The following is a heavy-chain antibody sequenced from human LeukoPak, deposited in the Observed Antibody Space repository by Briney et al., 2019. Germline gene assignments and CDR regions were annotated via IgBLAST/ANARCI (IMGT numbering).Heavy chain of an antibody. J-gene: IGHJ6*03. V-gene: IGHV5-51*01. CDR1: GYSFTNYW. Sequence: GESLKISCKGSGYSFTNYWIGWVRQMPGKGLEWMGIIYSGDSDTRYSPSFQGQVTISADKSISTAYLQWSSLKASDTAMYYCARHIKIAARAGYYCYYMDVWGKGTTVTVSS. CDR3: ARHIKIAARAGYYCYYMDV. CDR2: IYSGDSDT. D-gene: IGHD6-6*01.